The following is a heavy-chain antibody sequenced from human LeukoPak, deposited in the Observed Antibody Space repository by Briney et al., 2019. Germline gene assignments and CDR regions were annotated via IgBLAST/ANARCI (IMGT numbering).Heavy chain of an antibody. D-gene: IGHD6-19*01. CDR1: GFTFSNYG. CDR2: ISRSGTET. J-gene: IGHJ4*02. CDR3: ARDRRHSSGWYAY. V-gene: IGHV3-23*01. Sequence: GGSLRLSCAGAGFTFSNYGMSWVRQAPGKGLEWVSVISRSGTETYHADSVRGRFTISRDNSKNTLYLQMNSLRAEDTAVYYCARDRRHSSGWYAYWGQGTLVTVSS.